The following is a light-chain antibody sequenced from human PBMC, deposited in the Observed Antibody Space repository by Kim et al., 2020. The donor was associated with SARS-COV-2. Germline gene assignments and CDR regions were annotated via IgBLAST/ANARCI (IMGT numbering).Light chain of an antibody. CDR3: QTWGTGNRV. Sequence: QLVLTQSPSASASLGASVKLTCTLSSGHSSYAIAWHQQQPEKGPRYLMKLNSDGSHSKGDGIPDRFSGSSSGAERYLTISSLQSEDEADYYCQTWGTGNRVFGGGTPLTVL. J-gene: IGLJ3*02. V-gene: IGLV4-69*01. CDR2: LNSDGSH. CDR1: SGHSSYA.